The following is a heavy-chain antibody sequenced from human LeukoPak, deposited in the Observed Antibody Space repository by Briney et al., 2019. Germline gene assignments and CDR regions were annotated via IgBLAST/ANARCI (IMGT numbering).Heavy chain of an antibody. Sequence: SETLSLTCNVSGGSISSSNYYWGWIRQPPGKGLEWIGNIYYSGSTYYNPSLKSRVTMSVDTSKNQFSLKLSSVTAADTAVYYCARGAAGFDYWGQGTLVTVSS. J-gene: IGHJ4*02. CDR1: GGSISSSNYY. V-gene: IGHV4-39*07. CDR2: IYYSGST. CDR3: ARGAAGFDY. D-gene: IGHD6-13*01.